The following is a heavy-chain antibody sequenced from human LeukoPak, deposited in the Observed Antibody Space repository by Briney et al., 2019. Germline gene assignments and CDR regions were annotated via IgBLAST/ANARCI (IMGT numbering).Heavy chain of an antibody. J-gene: IGHJ4*02. CDR2: ISGSGGST. Sequence: PGGSLRLSCAASGFTFSSYAMSWVRQAPGKGLEWVSAISGSGGSTYYADPVKGRFTISRDNSKNTLYLQMNSLRAEDTAVYYCATYSSSWYCFDYWGQGTLVTVSS. CDR3: ATYSSSWYCFDY. D-gene: IGHD6-13*01. V-gene: IGHV3-23*01. CDR1: GFTFSSYA.